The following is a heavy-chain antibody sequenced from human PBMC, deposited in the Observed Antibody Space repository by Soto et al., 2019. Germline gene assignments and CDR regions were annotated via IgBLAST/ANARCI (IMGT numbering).Heavy chain of an antibody. J-gene: IGHJ4*02. D-gene: IGHD2-2*01. CDR2: IKSKTDGGTT. V-gene: IGHV3-15*01. Sequence: EVQLVESGGGLVKPGGSLRLSCAASGFTFSDAWMSWVRQAPGKGLEWVGRIKSKTDGGTTDYAAPVKARFTISRDDSKNTLYLQMNSLKIEDTGLYYCATDTPLPLAQIDYWGQGTLVTVSS. CDR1: GFTFSDAW. CDR3: ATDTPLPLAQIDY.